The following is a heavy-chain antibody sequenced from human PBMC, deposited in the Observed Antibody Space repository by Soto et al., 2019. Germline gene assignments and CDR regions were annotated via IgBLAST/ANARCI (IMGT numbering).Heavy chain of an antibody. D-gene: IGHD6-13*01. CDR3: ARGGAATPYGMGV. CDR1: GFTFSSYW. CDR2: ISIDETST. J-gene: IGHJ6*02. V-gene: IGHV3-74*01. Sequence: PGGSLRLSCAASGFTFSSYWMHWVRQGPGTGLVWISRISIDETSTNYADSVEGRFTISRDNAKNTLYLQMNSLRAEDTAVYYCARGGAATPYGMGVWGQGTTVTVSS.